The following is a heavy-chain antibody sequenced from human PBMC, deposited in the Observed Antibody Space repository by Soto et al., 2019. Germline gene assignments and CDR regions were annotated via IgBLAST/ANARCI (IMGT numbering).Heavy chain of an antibody. Sequence: PGGSLRLSCAASGFTFRNAWMNWVRQAPGKGLEWVGLIKSKTDGGTIDYPAPVKGRFIISRDDSRNTLYLQMNSLKTEDTAVYYCTTAHPRGPDYWGQGTLVTVSS. D-gene: IGHD5-12*01. CDR3: TTAHPRGPDY. CDR1: GFTFRNAW. J-gene: IGHJ4*02. CDR2: IKSKTDGGTI. V-gene: IGHV3-15*01.